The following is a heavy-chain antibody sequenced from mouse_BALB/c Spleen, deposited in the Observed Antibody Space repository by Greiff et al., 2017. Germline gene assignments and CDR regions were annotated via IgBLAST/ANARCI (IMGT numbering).Heavy chain of an antibody. CDR1: GFTFSSYA. D-gene: IGHD1-2*01. J-gene: IGHJ3*01. CDR2: ISSGGST. V-gene: IGHV5-6-5*01. Sequence: DVMLVESGGGLVKPGGSLKLSCAASGFTFSSYAMSWVRQTPEKRLEWVASISSGGSTYYPDSVKGRFTISRDNARNILYLQMSSLRSEDTAMYYCARGITTATWFAYWGQGTLVTVSA. CDR3: ARGITTATWFAY.